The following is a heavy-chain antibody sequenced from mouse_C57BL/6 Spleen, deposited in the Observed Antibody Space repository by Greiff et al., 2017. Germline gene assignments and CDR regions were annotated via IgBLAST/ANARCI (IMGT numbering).Heavy chain of an antibody. D-gene: IGHD1-1*01. CDR3: ARANYYSSSGFAY. V-gene: IGHV1-9*01. J-gene: IGHJ3*01. Sequence: QVQLQQSGAELMKPGASVKLSCKATGYTFTGSWIEWVQQRPGHGLEWIGEILTGSGSTNYHEKFKGKATFTADTFANTAYMQLSSLTTEDSASYYCARANYYSSSGFAYWGQGTLVTVSA. CDR2: ILTGSGST. CDR1: GYTFTGSW.